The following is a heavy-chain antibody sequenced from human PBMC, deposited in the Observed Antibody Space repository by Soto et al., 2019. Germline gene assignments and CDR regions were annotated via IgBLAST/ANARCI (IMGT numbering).Heavy chain of an antibody. J-gene: IGHJ4*02. Sequence: QVQLVQSGAEVKKPGASVKVSCKASGYSFTSLGISWVRQAPGQGPEGMGWIRTYNGNSWYAENLQGRVTMTTDTSTSTVYMELRSLRFDDTAVYYCARGDYGDYWGQGTLITVSS. CDR1: GYSFTSLG. D-gene: IGHD3-16*01. V-gene: IGHV1-18*01. CDR3: ARGDYGDY. CDR2: IRTYNGNS.